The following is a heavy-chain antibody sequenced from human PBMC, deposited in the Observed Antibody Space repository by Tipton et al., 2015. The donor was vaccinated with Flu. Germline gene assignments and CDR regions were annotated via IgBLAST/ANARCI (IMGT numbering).Heavy chain of an antibody. Sequence: LRLSCTVSGGSISSGSYYWSWIRQPAGKRLEWIGRIYTSGSTNYNPSLKSRVTISVDTSKNQFSLKLSSVTAADTAVYYCARVSLDYGDYAPAFDIWCHGTMVTVSS. CDR2: IYTSGST. D-gene: IGHD4-17*01. CDR3: ARVSLDYGDYAPAFDI. CDR1: GGSISSGSYY. J-gene: IGHJ3*02. V-gene: IGHV4-61*02.